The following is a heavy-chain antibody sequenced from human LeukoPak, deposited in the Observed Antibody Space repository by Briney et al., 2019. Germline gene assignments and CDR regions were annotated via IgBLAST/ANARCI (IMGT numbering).Heavy chain of an antibody. CDR3: ARTDYYDSSVIYYYALDI. Sequence: SETLSLTCTVSDGSISNYYWSWVRQPPGKGLEWIAYIDNSGSTNYNPSLRSRVTISIDTSRNQFSLKLSSVTAADTAVYYCARTDYYDSSVIYYYALDIWGQGTVVTVSS. J-gene: IGHJ3*02. D-gene: IGHD3-22*01. V-gene: IGHV4-59*01. CDR2: IDNSGST. CDR1: DGSISNYY.